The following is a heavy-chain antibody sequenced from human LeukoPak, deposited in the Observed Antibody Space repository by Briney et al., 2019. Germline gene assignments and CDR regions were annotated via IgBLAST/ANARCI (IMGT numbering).Heavy chain of an antibody. CDR3: AKERLGGNYGDYAVDY. CDR1: GFTFSSYS. CDR2: VSGSGDGT. V-gene: IGHV3-23*01. J-gene: IGHJ4*02. D-gene: IGHD4-17*01. Sequence: GGSLRLSCEASGFTFSSYSMNWVRQAPGKGLEWVSSVSGSGDGTYYADSVKGRFTISRDNSKKTLDLHMDSLRAEDTAVYYCAKERLGGNYGDYAVDYWGQGTMVTVSS.